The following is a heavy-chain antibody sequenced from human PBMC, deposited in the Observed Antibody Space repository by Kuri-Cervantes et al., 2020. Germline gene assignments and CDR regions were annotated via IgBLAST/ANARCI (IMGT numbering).Heavy chain of an antibody. V-gene: IGHV4-38-2*02. J-gene: IGHJ6*02. CDR1: DYSISSNYY. CDR2: IYHSGST. Sequence: SETLSLTCTVSDYSISSNYYWGWIRQPPGKGLEWIGSIYHSGSTYYNPSLESRVTRSVDTSKNQVSLKLTSVTAADTAVYYCARVGGAPLSALDIWGRGTKVTVSS. D-gene: IGHD1-26*01. CDR3: ARVGGAPLSALDI.